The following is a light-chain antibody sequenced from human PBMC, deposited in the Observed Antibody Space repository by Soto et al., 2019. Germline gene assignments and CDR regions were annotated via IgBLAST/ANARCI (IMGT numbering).Light chain of an antibody. Sequence: QSALTQPASVSGSPGQSITISCTGTSSDVGGYNYVSWYQQHPGKAPKLMIYEDSNRPSGVSNRVSGSKSGNTASLTISGLQAEYEADYYCSSYTSSSTLVFGTGTKLTVL. V-gene: IGLV2-14*01. CDR3: SSYTSSSTLV. CDR2: EDS. CDR1: SSDVGGYNY. J-gene: IGLJ1*01.